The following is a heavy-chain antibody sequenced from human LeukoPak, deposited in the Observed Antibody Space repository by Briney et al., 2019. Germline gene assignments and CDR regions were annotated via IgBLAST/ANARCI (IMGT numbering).Heavy chain of an antibody. Sequence: SETLSLTCTVSGGSISNYYWSWIRQPPGEGLEWIGYIYYSGSTNYNPSLKSRVTISVDTSKNQFSLKLNSVTAADTAVYYCARDRVAGTLNYFDYWGQGTLVTVSS. CDR3: ARDRVAGTLNYFDY. J-gene: IGHJ4*02. V-gene: IGHV4-59*01. CDR1: GGSISNYY. D-gene: IGHD6-19*01. CDR2: IYYSGST.